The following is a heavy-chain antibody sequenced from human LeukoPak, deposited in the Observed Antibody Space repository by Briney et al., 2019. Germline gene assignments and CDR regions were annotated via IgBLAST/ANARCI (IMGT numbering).Heavy chain of an antibody. Sequence: GGSLRLSCAASGFTFSGSAMHWVRQASGKGLEWVGRIRSKANSYATAYAASVKGRFTISRDDSKNTAYLQMNSLKTEDTAVYYCTRQRAGTTYSNWFDPWDQGTLVTVSS. CDR3: TRQRAGTTYSNWFDP. D-gene: IGHD1-7*01. J-gene: IGHJ5*02. CDR1: GFTFSGSA. V-gene: IGHV3-73*01. CDR2: IRSKANSYAT.